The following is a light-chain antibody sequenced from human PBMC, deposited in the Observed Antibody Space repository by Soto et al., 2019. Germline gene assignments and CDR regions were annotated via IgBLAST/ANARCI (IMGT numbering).Light chain of an antibody. Sequence: QSEQPQPAKVCRSPGPSYDNTSTGTSSDVGSYNSVSWYQQYPGKAPKLMIHDVNNRPSGISDRFSGSKSGNTASLTISGLQAEDEADYYCSSFTSSTSYVFGTGTKVTVL. CDR2: DVN. CDR1: SSDVGSYNS. V-gene: IGLV2-14*03. J-gene: IGLJ1*01. CDR3: SSFTSSTSYV.